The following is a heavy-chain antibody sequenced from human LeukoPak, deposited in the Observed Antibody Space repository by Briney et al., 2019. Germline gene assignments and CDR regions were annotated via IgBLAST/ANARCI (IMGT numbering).Heavy chain of an antibody. J-gene: IGHJ5*02. D-gene: IGHD4-17*01. CDR1: GGSISSSSYY. CDR2: IYYSGST. CDR3: ARVLTPMTTVTMSWFDP. V-gene: IGHV4-39*07. Sequence: PSETLSLTCTVSGGSISSSSYYWGWIRQPPGKGLEWIGSIYYSGSTYYNPSLKSRVTISVDTSKNQFSLKLSSVTAADTAVYYCARVLTPMTTVTMSWFDPWGQGTLVTVSS.